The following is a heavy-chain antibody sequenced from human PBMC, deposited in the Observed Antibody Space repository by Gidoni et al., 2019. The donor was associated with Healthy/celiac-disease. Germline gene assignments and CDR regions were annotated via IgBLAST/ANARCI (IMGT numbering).Heavy chain of an antibody. Sequence: VPRLESGVGLLQPGGSLSLSLAGSGLTLSIYTVGWVRQAPGKGLVWVSAISGSGGSTYYADSVKGRFTISRDNSKNTLYLQMNSLRAEDTAVYYCAKDLLWDIVVVVAASPPFDWGQGTLVTVSS. CDR2: ISGSGGST. V-gene: IGHV3-23*01. CDR1: GLTLSIYT. CDR3: AKDLLWDIVVVVAASPPFD. D-gene: IGHD2-15*01. J-gene: IGHJ4*02.